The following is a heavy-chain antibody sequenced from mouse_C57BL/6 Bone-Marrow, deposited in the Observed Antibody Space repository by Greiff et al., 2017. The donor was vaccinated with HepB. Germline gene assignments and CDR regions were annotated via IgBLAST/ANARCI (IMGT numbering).Heavy chain of an antibody. V-gene: IGHV1-5*01. D-gene: IGHD2-3*01. CDR1: GYTFTSYW. J-gene: IGHJ2*01. CDR2: IYPGNSDT. CDR3: TRFYDGSHYFDY. Sequence: EVQLQQSGTVLARPGASVKMSCKTSGYTFTSYWMHWVKQRPGQGLEWIGAIYPGNSDTSYNQKFKGKAKLTAVTSASTAYMELSSLTNEDSSVYYCTRFYDGSHYFDYWGQGTTLTVSS.